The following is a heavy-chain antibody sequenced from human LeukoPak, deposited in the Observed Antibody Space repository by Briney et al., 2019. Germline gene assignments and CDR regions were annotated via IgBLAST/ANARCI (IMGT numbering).Heavy chain of an antibody. CDR1: GFTFTSSA. J-gene: IGHJ6*02. V-gene: IGHV1-58*01. Sequence: EASVKVSCKASGFTFTSSAVQWVRQARGQRLEWIGWIVVGSGNTNYAQKFQERVTITRDMSTSTAYMELSSLRSEDTAVYYCAGGRILTGSVYYYYGMDVWGQGTTVTVSS. CDR2: IVVGSGNT. CDR3: AGGRILTGSVYYYYGMDV. D-gene: IGHD3-9*01.